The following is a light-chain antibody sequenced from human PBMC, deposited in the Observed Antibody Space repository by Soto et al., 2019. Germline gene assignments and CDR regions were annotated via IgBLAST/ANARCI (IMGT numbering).Light chain of an antibody. V-gene: IGKV3-15*01. Sequence: EIFLTQSPATLSVPPGERATLSCRASESVSSSLAWYQKKPGQAPRLLIYGASTRATGIPTRFSGSGSGTQFILTISSLHSDDFAVYYCQQYKEWPPITFGPGTRVDIK. CDR2: GAS. J-gene: IGKJ3*01. CDR1: ESVSSS. CDR3: QQYKEWPPIT.